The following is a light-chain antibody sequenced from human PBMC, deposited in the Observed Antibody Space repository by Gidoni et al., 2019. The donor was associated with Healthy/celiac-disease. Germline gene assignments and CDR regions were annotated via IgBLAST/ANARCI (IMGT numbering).Light chain of an antibody. V-gene: IGKV3-15*01. J-gene: IGKJ4*01. CDR1: QSVSSN. CDR3: QQYNNWPRLALT. CDR2: GAS. Sequence: EIVMTQSPATLSVSPGERATLSCRASQSVSSNVAWYQQKPGQAPRLLIYGASTRATGIPARFSGSGSGTEFTLTISSLQSEDFAVYYCQQYNNWPRLALTFGGGTKVEIK.